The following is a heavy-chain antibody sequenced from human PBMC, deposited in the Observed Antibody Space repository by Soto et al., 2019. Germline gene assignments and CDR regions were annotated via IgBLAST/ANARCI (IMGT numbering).Heavy chain of an antibody. CDR2: IYPGDSDT. CDR3: ARQEIGYGSGGSCYSHGAFDF. V-gene: IGHV5-51*01. J-gene: IGHJ3*01. D-gene: IGHD2-15*01. CDR1: GYSFTSYW. Sequence: GESLKISCKGSGYSFTSYWIGWVRQMPGKGLEWMGIIYPGDSDTRYSPSFQGQVTIPADKSISTAYLQWSSLKASDTAMYYCARQEIGYGSGGSCYSHGAFDFWGQGTMVPVSS.